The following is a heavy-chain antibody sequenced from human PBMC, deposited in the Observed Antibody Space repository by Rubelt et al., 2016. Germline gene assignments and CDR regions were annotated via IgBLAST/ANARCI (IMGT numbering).Heavy chain of an antibody. J-gene: IGHJ4*02. V-gene: IGHV1-69*01. D-gene: IGHD6-6*01. CDR1: GGTFSSYA. CDR3: ATTIAIRPYYFDD. CDR2: IIPVFGTA. Sequence: QVQLVQSGAEVKKPGSSVKVSCKASGGTFSSYAISWVRQAPGQGLEWMGGIIPVFGTANYAQKFQARIPMPADESTSTAYMELSSLRSEDTAVYYCATTIAIRPYYFDDWGQGTLVTVSS.